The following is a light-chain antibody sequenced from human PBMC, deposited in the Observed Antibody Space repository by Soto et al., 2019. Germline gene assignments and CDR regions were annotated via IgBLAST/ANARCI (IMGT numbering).Light chain of an antibody. J-gene: IGKJ3*01. CDR1: QSAAISY. V-gene: IGKV3-20*01. CDR2: GTS. CDR3: QQYGDSHFS. Sequence: EIVLTQSPGTLSLSPGERASLSCRASQSAAISYLAWYQQKPGQAPRLVIHGTSNRATGIPDRFSGSGSGTDFTLTISSLEPEDFAVYYCQQYGDSHFSFGPGTKVDIK.